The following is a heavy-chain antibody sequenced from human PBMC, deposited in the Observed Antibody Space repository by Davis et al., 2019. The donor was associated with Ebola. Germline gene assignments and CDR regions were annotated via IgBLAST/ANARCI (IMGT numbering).Heavy chain of an antibody. V-gene: IGHV1-3*01. D-gene: IGHD2-2*02. CDR1: GYTFTSHA. CDR3: ARDSPVGIVVVPAAILGMDV. J-gene: IGHJ6*04. CDR2: INAGNGNT. Sequence: ASVKVSCKASGYTFTSHAMHWVRQAPGQRLEWMGWINAGNGNTKYSQKFQGRVTITRDTSASTAYMELRRLRSDDTAVYYCARDSPVGIVVVPAAILGMDVWGKGTTVTVSS.